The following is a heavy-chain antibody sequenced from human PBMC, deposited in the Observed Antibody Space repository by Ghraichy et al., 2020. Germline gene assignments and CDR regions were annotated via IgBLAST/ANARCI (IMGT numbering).Heavy chain of an antibody. CDR1: GGSFSAYY. D-gene: IGHD6-13*01. CDR3: VKWVFAAGTKFHH. V-gene: IGHV4-34*01. J-gene: IGHJ1*01. CDR2: IDHSGGT. Sequence: ESLNISCAVYGGSFSAYYWTWIRQPPGKGLEWIGEIDHSGGTNYNPSLKSRVTISVDTSKNHLSLKMNSVTAADTAVYYCVKWVFAAGTKFHHWGQGTLVTVSS.